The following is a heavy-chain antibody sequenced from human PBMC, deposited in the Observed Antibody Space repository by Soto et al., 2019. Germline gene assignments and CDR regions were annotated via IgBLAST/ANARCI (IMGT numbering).Heavy chain of an antibody. D-gene: IGHD6-13*01. CDR3: ARGSTGYSSSWYRY. J-gene: IGHJ4*02. CDR1: GGSISSYY. V-gene: IGHV4-59*08. Sequence: QVQLQESGPGLVKPSETLSLTCTVSGGSISSYYWSWIRQPPGKGLEWIGYIYNSGSTNYNPSLKSRVPISVDTTKNQFSRKLSSVTAEDTAVYYCARGSTGYSSSWYRYWGQGTLVTVSS. CDR2: IYNSGST.